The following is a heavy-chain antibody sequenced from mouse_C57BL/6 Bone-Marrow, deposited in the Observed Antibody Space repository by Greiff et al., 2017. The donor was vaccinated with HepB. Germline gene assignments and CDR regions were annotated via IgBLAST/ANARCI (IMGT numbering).Heavy chain of an antibody. J-gene: IGHJ4*01. Sequence: QVQLQQSGPGLVQPSQSLSITCTVSGFSLTSYGVHWVRQSPGKGLEWLGVIWSGGSTDYNAAFISRLSISKDNSKSQVFFKMNSLQADDTAIYYCARGSDKDTMDSWGQRTSVTASS. CDR3: ARGSDKDTMDS. CDR1: GFSLTSYG. V-gene: IGHV2-2*01. CDR2: IWSGGST.